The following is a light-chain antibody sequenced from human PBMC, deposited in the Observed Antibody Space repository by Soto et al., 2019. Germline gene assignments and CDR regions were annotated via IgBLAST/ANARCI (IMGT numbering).Light chain of an antibody. CDR2: ATS. V-gene: IGKV3-15*01. Sequence: QFSGHLSFSPGERTTLSCRASPRVSSHLAWYQQTPGQAPRLLIYATSTRATGIPARFSGSGSGTEFTLTISSLQSEDFAVYSCQQYNNWPLTFGGGTKVDIK. CDR1: PRVSSH. CDR3: QQYNNWPLT. J-gene: IGKJ4*01.